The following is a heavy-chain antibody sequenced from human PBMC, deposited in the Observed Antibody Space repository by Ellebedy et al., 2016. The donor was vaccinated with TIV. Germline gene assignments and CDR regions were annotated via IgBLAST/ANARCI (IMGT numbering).Heavy chain of an antibody. CDR3: AKDRMRGDPRSSYYYGMDV. D-gene: IGHD3-16*01. V-gene: IGHV1-18*01. Sequence: AASVKVSCKASGYTFSSYGISWVRQAPGQGLEWRGWTSGYNGNTNYAQKLQGRVTMTTDTSTNTAYMDVRSLRSDDPAVYYCAKDRMRGDPRSSYYYGMDVWGQGTTVTVSS. J-gene: IGHJ6*02. CDR2: TSGYNGNT. CDR1: GYTFSSYG.